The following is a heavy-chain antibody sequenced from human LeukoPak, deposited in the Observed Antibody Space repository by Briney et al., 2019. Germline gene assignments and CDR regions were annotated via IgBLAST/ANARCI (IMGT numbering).Heavy chain of an antibody. J-gene: IGHJ4*02. CDR2: IYSGGST. Sequence: GGSLRLYCAASGFTVSNTYMSWVRQAPGKGLEWVSIIYSGGSTYYADSVKGRFTISRDNSRNTLYVQMNSLRAEDTAVYYCASQSISMVRGVIQYWGQGTLVTVSS. D-gene: IGHD3-10*01. CDR1: GFTVSNTY. V-gene: IGHV3-53*01. CDR3: ASQSISMVRGVIQY.